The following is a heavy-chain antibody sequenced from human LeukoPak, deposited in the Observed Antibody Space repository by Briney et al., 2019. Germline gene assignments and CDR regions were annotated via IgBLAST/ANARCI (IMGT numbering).Heavy chain of an antibody. CDR2: ISSSSSYM. CDR3: ARGPPMGSSSAYFDY. J-gene: IGHJ4*02. D-gene: IGHD6-6*01. Sequence: GGSLRLSCAASGFTFSSYSMNWVRQAPGKGLEWVSSISSSSSYMYYADSVKGRFTISRDNAKNSLYLQMNSLRAEDTAVYYCARGPPMGSSSAYFDYWGQGTLVTVSS. V-gene: IGHV3-21*01. CDR1: GFTFSSYS.